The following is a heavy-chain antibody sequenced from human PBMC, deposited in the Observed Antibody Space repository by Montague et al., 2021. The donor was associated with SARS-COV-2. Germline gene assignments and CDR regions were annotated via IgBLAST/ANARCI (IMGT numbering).Heavy chain of an antibody. CDR2: IHHGGST. V-gene: IGHV4-34*01. D-gene: IGHD3-10*01. CDR3: ARLGDGVVPSPILGVGPYYSYYYIDV. Sequence: SETLSLTCAVHGGSFSTYSWNWIRQPPGKGLEWIGEIHHGGSTNYNPSLKIRVTLSADTSKNQFSLKLTSVAAADTAVYYCARLGDGVVPSPILGVGPYYSYYYIDVWGKGTTVTVSS. CDR1: GGSFSTYS. J-gene: IGHJ6*03.